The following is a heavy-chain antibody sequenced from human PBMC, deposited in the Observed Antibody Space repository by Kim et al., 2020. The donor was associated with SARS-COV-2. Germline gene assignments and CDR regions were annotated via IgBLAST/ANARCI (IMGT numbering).Heavy chain of an antibody. CDR3: ARGEQHGIAAAGTDYYYGMDV. V-gene: IGHV3-30*07. Sequence: FTISRDNSKNTLYLQMNSLRAEDTAVYYCARGEQHGIAAAGTDYYYGMDVWGQGTTVTVSS. J-gene: IGHJ6*02. D-gene: IGHD6-13*01.